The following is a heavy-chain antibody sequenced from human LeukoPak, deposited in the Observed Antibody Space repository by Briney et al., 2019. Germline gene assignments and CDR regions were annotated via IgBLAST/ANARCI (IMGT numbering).Heavy chain of an antibody. CDR3: ARQSSRFGEFYYFDY. Sequence: PSETLSLTCTVSGGSISSYYWSWIRQPPGKGLEWIGYIYYSGSTNYNPSLKSRVTISLDTSKNQFSLKLSSVTAADTAVYYCARQSSRFGEFYYFDYWGQGTLVTVSS. J-gene: IGHJ4*02. CDR2: IYYSGST. CDR1: GGSISSYY. V-gene: IGHV4-59*08. D-gene: IGHD3-10*01.